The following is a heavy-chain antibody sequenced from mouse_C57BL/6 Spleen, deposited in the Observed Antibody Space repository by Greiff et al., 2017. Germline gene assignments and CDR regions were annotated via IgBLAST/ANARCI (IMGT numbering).Heavy chain of an antibody. J-gene: IGHJ4*01. V-gene: IGHV5-9*01. CDR3: ARQGYYGYAMDY. D-gene: IGHD1-1*01. Sequence: EVMLVESGGGLVKPGGSLKLSCAASGFTFSSYTMSWVRQTPEKRLEWVATISGGGGNTYYPDSVKGRFPISRDNAKNTLYLQMSSLRSEDTALYYCARQGYYGYAMDYWGQGTSVTVSS. CDR2: ISGGGGNT. CDR1: GFTFSSYT.